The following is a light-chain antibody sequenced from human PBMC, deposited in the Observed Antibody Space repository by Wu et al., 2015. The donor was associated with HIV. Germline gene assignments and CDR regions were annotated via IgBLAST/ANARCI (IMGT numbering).Light chain of an antibody. CDR1: QSVSSR. Sequence: EIVLSQSPGTLSLSPGERATLSCRASQSVSSRLAWYQQKPGQAPRLLIYGTSSRATGIPNRFSGSGSGTDFTLTISRLEPEDFAVYYCQQYGSSPLWSFGQGTKLEIK. CDR3: QQYGSSPLWS. V-gene: IGKV3-20*01. J-gene: IGKJ2*04. CDR2: GTS.